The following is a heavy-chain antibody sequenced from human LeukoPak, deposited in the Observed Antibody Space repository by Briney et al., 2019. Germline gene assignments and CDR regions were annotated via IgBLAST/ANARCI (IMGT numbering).Heavy chain of an antibody. CDR1: GFTFSKYS. D-gene: IGHD7-27*01. CDR3: ARATSNWAFDC. V-gene: IGHV3-21*06. Sequence: GGSPRLSCAASGFTFSKYSMNWVRQAPGKGLEWVSSISTTGYIYYADSVKGRFTISRDNANISLYLQMISLRAEDMAVYYCARATSNWAFDCWGQGTLVTVSS. CDR2: ISTTGYI. J-gene: IGHJ4*02.